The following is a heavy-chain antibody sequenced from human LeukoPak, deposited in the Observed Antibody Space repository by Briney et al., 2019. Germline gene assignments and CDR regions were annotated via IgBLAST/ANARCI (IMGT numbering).Heavy chain of an antibody. Sequence: GGSLRLSCAASGFXFSDYYMSWIRQALGKGQEWLSYISSSSSYTKYADSVKGRFTISRDNATNSLYLQMNSLRAEDTAVYHCARDRYCSGGSCYGWFDPWGQGTLVTVSS. J-gene: IGHJ5*02. CDR1: GFXFSDYY. CDR3: ARDRYCSGGSCYGWFDP. V-gene: IGHV3-11*06. D-gene: IGHD2-15*01. CDR2: ISSSSSYT.